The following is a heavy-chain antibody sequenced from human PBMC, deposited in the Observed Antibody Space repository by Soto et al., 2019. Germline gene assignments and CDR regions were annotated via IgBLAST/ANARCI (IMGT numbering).Heavy chain of an antibody. CDR1: GGSISSNTYY. Sequence: QLQVQESGPGLVRPSETLSLTCTVSGGSISSNTYYWGWIRQPPGKGLEWIGSKYYSGSSYHNPSINSRVTISVDTSKNQISLKLSSVTAADTAVYYCARHHRGTYNWFDPWGQGTLVTVSS. J-gene: IGHJ5*02. CDR3: ARHHRGTYNWFDP. D-gene: IGHD3-10*01. V-gene: IGHV4-39*01. CDR2: KYYSGSS.